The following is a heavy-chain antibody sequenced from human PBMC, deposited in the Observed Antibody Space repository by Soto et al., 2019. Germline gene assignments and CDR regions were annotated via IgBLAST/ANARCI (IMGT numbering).Heavy chain of an antibody. CDR2: LYYSGST. J-gene: IGHJ4*02. D-gene: IGHD6-13*01. CDR1: GGSISSGDYY. Sequence: QVQLQESGPGLVKPSQTLSLTCTVSGGSISSGDYYWSWIRQPPGKGLEWIGYLYYSGSTYYNPYLQSRVTISVDTTKNQFSLKLSSVTAADTAVYYCAEIAAAGTGYFDYWGQGTLVTVSS. V-gene: IGHV4-30-4*01. CDR3: AEIAAAGTGYFDY.